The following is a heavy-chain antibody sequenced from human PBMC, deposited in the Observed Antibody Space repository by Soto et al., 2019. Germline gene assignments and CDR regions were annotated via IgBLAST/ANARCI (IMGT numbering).Heavy chain of an antibody. CDR2: ISGYNFNT. CDR3: ATLYCSSATCKLDY. V-gene: IGHV1-18*01. D-gene: IGHD2-2*01. J-gene: IGHJ4*02. CDR1: GYTFTSYG. Sequence: ASVKVSCKASGYTFTSYGISWVRQAPGQGLEWMGWISGYNFNTNYAQKLQGRVTMTTDISTSTAYMELRSLRSDDTAVYYCATLYCSSATCKLDYWGQGTPVTVSS.